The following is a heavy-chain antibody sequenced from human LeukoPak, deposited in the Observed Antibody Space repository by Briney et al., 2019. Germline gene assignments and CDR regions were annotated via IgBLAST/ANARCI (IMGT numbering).Heavy chain of an antibody. CDR3: AKDLSRGYPRVLDY. D-gene: IGHD6-25*01. V-gene: IGHV3-33*06. J-gene: IGHJ4*02. CDR1: GFIFSNYG. Sequence: GRSLRLSCAASGFIFSNYGMHWVRQAPGKGLEWVAVTWYDGSDKYYADSVKGRFTISRDNSKNTLYLRMSSLRAEDTAVYFCAKDLSRGYPRVLDYWGQGIVVTVSS. CDR2: TWYDGSDK.